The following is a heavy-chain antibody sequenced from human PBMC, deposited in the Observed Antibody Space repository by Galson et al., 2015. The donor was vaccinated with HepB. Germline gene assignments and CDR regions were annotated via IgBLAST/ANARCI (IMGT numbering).Heavy chain of an antibody. J-gene: IGHJ4*02. CDR3: AGGEYSGYEFDY. D-gene: IGHD5-12*01. V-gene: IGHV3-74*01. CDR2: INSDGSST. Sequence: SLRLSCAASGFTFNNYWMHWVRQAPGKGLVWVSRINSDGSSTSYADSVKGRFTISRDNAKNTLYLQMYSLRAEDTAVYYCAGGEYSGYEFDYWGQGTLVTVSS. CDR1: GFTFNNYW.